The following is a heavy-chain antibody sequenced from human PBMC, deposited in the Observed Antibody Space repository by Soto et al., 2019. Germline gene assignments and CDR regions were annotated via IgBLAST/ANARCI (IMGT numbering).Heavy chain of an antibody. Sequence: ASVKVSCKVSGYTFTELSMHWVRQAPGQGLEWMGGFDPEDGGTIYAQKFQGRVTMTEDTSTDTAYMELSSLRSEDTAVYYCASRAMMKVSDYWGQGTLVTVSS. CDR2: FDPEDGGT. CDR3: ASRAMMKVSDY. V-gene: IGHV1-24*01. J-gene: IGHJ4*02. CDR1: GYTFTELS. D-gene: IGHD3-16*01.